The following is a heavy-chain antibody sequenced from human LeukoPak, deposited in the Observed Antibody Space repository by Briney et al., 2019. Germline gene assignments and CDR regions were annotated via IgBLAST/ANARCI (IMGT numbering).Heavy chain of an antibody. CDR1: GFTFRSYE. Sequence: GGSLRLSCAASGFTFRSYEMNCVRQARGEGLEWVSYIRSSGSTILYADSVKGRFTISRDNPKNSLYLQMNNLRAEDTAVYYCARDRQKVTIFGVDRYFDYWGQGTLVTVSS. CDR2: IRSSGSTI. CDR3: ARDRQKVTIFGVDRYFDY. V-gene: IGHV3-48*03. D-gene: IGHD3-3*01. J-gene: IGHJ4*02.